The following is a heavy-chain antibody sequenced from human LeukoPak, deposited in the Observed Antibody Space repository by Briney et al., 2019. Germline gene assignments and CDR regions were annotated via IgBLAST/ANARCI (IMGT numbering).Heavy chain of an antibody. CDR1: GGSISSSSYY. J-gene: IGHJ6*03. CDR2: IYYSGTT. CDR3: ARHLHYSYYYQMDV. V-gene: IGHV4-39*01. Sequence: PSETLSLTCTVSGGSISSSSYYWGWIRQSPGEGLEWIGYIYYSGTTSYNPSLKSRVTISVDTSKNEFSLNLSSVTAADTAIYYCARHLHYSYYYQMDVWGKGTTVTVSS.